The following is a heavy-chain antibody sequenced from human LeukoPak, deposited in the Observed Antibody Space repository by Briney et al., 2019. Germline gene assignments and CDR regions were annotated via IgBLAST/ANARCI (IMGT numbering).Heavy chain of an antibody. D-gene: IGHD4-17*01. CDR3: ARSDYGDYVWTFDY. CDR2: IYYSGST. CDR1: GYSISSGYY. Sequence: SETLSLTCTVSGYSISSGYYWGWIRQPPGKGLEWIGSIYYSGSTYYNPSLKSRVTISVDTSKNQFSLKLSSVTAADTAVYYCARSDYGDYVWTFDYWGQGTLVTVSS. V-gene: IGHV4-38-2*02. J-gene: IGHJ4*02.